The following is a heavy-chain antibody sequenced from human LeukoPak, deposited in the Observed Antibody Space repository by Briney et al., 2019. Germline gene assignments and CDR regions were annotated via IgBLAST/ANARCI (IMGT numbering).Heavy chain of an antibody. Sequence: GASVKVSCKASGYTFTSSALNWVRQVPGQGLEWMGWINTNTGTPTYAQGFTGRFVFSLDTSVSTAYLQISSLKAEDTAVYYCATDLKKGDSGCFDYWGQGTLVTVSS. CDR1: GYTFTSSA. CDR3: ATDLKKGDSGCFDY. CDR2: INTNTGTP. V-gene: IGHV7-4-1*02. J-gene: IGHJ4*02. D-gene: IGHD6-19*01.